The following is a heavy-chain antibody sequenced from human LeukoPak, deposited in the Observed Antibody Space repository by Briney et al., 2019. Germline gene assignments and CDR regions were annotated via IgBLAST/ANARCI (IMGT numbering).Heavy chain of an antibody. J-gene: IGHJ4*02. CDR2: IIPILGIA. CDR1: GGTFSSYA. Sequence: ASVKVSCKASGGTFSSYAISWVRQAPGQGLEWMGRIIPILGIANYAQKFQGRVTITADKSTSTAYMELRSLRSDDTAVYYCARDYYDTSGYFYGSNYWGQGTLVTVSS. D-gene: IGHD3-22*01. CDR3: ARDYYDTSGYFYGSNY. V-gene: IGHV1-69*04.